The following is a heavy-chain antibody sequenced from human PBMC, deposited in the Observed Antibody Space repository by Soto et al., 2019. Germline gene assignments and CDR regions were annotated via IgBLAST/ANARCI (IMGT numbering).Heavy chain of an antibody. J-gene: IGHJ6*03. V-gene: IGHV1-18*01. CDR1: GYTLNNYG. D-gene: IGHD3-3*01. Sequence: QAQLVQSGAEMKKPGASVKVSCKASGYTLNNYGISWVRQAPGQGLEWMGWSSTYNGNTKYAKKFQGRVTMTTDTSTSTAYMELRSLRSDDTAVYYCVRDHHDFSSDYHYYHMDVWGKGTTVTVSS. CDR2: SSTYNGNT. CDR3: VRDHHDFSSDYHYYHMDV.